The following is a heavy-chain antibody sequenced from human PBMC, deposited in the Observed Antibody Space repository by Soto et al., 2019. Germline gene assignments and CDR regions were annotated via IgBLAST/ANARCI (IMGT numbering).Heavy chain of an antibody. V-gene: IGHV1-69*13. CDR3: ARASGGDCSGGSCYGPPKY. Sequence: SVKVSCKASGGTFSSYAISWVRQAPGQGLEWMGGIIPIFGTANYAQKFQGRVTITADESTSTAYMELSSLRSEDTAVYYCARASGGDCSGGSCYGPPKYWGQGTLVTVSS. CDR1: GGTFSSYA. J-gene: IGHJ4*02. D-gene: IGHD2-15*01. CDR2: IIPIFGTA.